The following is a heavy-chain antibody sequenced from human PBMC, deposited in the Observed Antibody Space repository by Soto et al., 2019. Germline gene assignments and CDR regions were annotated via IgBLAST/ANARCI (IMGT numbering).Heavy chain of an antibody. V-gene: IGHV4-34*01. D-gene: IGHD3-3*01. CDR2: INDSGST. CDR3: AKGGRFPEARYYFLDV. Sequence: QVQLQQRGAGLLKPSETLSLTCVVDGESFSGYYWTWIRQPPGKGLEWIGEINDSGSTNHKPSLKSRVTMSIETSTNQFSLNLRSVTAADTGVYYCAKGGRFPEARYYFLDVWGNGTTVTVSS. CDR1: GESFSGYY. J-gene: IGHJ6*03.